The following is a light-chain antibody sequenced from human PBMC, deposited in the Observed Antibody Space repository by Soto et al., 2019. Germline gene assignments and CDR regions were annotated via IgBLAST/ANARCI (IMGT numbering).Light chain of an antibody. CDR3: QSYDSSLSAVV. Sequence: QPVLTQPPSVSGDPGQRVTISCTGSSSKIGAGYDVHWYQQLPGTAPKLLIYGNSNRPSGVPDRFSGSKSGTSASLAITGLQAEDEADYYCQSYDSSLSAVVFGGGTKLTVL. CDR1: SSKIGAGYD. CDR2: GNS. V-gene: IGLV1-40*01. J-gene: IGLJ2*01.